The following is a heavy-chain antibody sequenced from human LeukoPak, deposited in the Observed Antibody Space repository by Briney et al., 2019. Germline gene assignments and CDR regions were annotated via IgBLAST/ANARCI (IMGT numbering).Heavy chain of an antibody. V-gene: IGHV3-48*02. CDR1: GFTFSAYS. J-gene: IGHJ4*02. Sequence: GGSLRLSCAASGFTFSAYSMSWVRQAPGKGLGWVSFIGTTSDIVFYADSVKGRFTISRDNAKNSLYLQVNSLRDEDTAVYYCARVRSGWYDDYWGQGTLVTVSS. CDR2: IGTTSDIV. CDR3: ARVRSGWYDDY. D-gene: IGHD6-19*01.